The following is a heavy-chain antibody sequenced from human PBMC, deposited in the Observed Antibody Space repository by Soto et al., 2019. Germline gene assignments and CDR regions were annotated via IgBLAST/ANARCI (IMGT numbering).Heavy chain of an antibody. J-gene: IGHJ6*03. D-gene: IGHD2-15*01. CDR3: ARVAGGYCSGGSCYSSDYYYYYMDV. Sequence: ASVKVSCKASGYTFTSYYMHWVRQAPGQGIEWMGIINPSGGSTSYAQKFQGRVTMTRDTSTSTVYMELSSLRSEDTAVYYCARVAGGYCSGGSCYSSDYYYYYMDVWG. V-gene: IGHV1-46*03. CDR1: GYTFTSYY. CDR2: INPSGGST.